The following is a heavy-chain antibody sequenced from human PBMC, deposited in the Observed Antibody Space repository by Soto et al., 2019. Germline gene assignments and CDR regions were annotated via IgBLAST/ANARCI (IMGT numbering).Heavy chain of an antibody. CDR2: INHSGST. D-gene: IGHD3-10*01. CDR1: GGSFSGYY. V-gene: IGHV4-34*01. J-gene: IGHJ6*03. CDR3: ARAPYGSGSYYYYYYYMDV. Sequence: QVQLQQWGAGLLKPSETLSLTCAVYGGSFSGYYWSWIRQPPGKGLEWIGEINHSGSTNYNPSLKSRVTISVDTSKNQFSLMLSSVTGADTAVYYCARAPYGSGSYYYYYYYMDVWGKGTTVTVSS.